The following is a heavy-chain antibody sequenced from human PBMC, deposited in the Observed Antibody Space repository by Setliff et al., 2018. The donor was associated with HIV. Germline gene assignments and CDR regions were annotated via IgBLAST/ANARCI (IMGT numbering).Heavy chain of an antibody. J-gene: IGHJ5*02. CDR3: ASRVYYYDSNKVLREEGFDP. CDR1: GGSASNSRYY. V-gene: IGHV4-39*01. D-gene: IGHD3-22*01. Sequence: SETLSLTCTVSGGSASNSRYYWAWIRQPPGKGLDYIGSIYYNEKTYYGPSLKGRVTISVDTSKNQFSLNLTSVTAADTAVYFCASRVYYYDSNKVLREEGFDPWGQGTLVTVSS. CDR2: IYYNEKT.